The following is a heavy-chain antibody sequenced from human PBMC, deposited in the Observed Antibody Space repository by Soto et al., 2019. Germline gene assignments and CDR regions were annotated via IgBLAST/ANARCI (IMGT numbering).Heavy chain of an antibody. Sequence: GGSLRLSCAASGFTFTRYSMNWVRQAPGKGLEWVSSISSTTNYIYYADSMKGRFTVSRDNAKNSVYLEMNSLSAEDTAVYYCARESEDLTSNFDYWGQGTLVTVYS. CDR2: ISSTTNYI. CDR1: GFTFTRYS. J-gene: IGHJ4*02. V-gene: IGHV3-21*01. CDR3: ARESEDLTSNFDY.